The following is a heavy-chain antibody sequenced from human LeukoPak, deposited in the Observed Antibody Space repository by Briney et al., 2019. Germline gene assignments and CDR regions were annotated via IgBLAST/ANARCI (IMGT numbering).Heavy chain of an antibody. CDR3: ACNLVVPAGGTHYHYYGMDV. V-gene: IGHV1-8*01. Sequence: GASVKVSCKASGYTFTSYDINWVRQATGQGLEWMGWMNPNSGNTGYAQKFQGRVTMTRNTSISTAYMELSSLRSEDTAVYYCACNLVVPAGGTHYHYYGMDVWGQGTTVTVSS. D-gene: IGHD2-2*01. J-gene: IGHJ6*02. CDR2: MNPNSGNT. CDR1: GYTFTSYD.